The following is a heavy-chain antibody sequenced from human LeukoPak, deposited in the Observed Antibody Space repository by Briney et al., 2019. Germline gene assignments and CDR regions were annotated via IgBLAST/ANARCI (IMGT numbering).Heavy chain of an antibody. D-gene: IGHD3-10*01. Sequence: SETLSLTCAVYGGSFSGYYWSWIRQPPGKGLERIGEINHSGSTNYNPSLKSRVTISVDTSKNQFSLKLSSVTAADTAVYYCARVAITMVRGVILIYYYYYMDVWGKGTTVTISS. CDR1: GGSFSGYY. V-gene: IGHV4-34*01. CDR2: INHSGST. J-gene: IGHJ6*03. CDR3: ARVAITMVRGVILIYYYYYMDV.